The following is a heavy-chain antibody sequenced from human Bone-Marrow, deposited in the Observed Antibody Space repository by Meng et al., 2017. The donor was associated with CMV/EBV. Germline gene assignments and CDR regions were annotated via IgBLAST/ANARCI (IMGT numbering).Heavy chain of an antibody. CDR2: TRNKANSYTT. D-gene: IGHD6-19*01. CDR1: GFTFSDHY. J-gene: IGHJ5*02. CDR3: ARDPNAVLAVAGTGGWFDP. V-gene: IGHV3-72*01. Sequence: GESLKISCAASGFTFSDHYMDWVRQAPGKGLEWVGRTRNKANSYTTEYAASVKGRFTISRDDSKNTLYLQMNSLRAEDTAVYYCARDPNAVLAVAGTGGWFDPWGQGTLVTVSS.